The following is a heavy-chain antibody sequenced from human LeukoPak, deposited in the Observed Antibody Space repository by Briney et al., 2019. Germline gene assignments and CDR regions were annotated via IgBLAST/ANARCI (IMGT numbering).Heavy chain of an antibody. Sequence: PSETLSLTCAVYGGSFSGYYWSWIRQPPGKGLEWIGEINHSGSTNYNPSLKSRVTISVDTSKNQFSLKLSSVTAADTAVYYCARHGYGSDAFDIWGQGTMVTVSS. CDR1: GGSFSGYY. J-gene: IGHJ3*02. D-gene: IGHD5-18*01. V-gene: IGHV4-34*01. CDR3: ARHGYGSDAFDI. CDR2: INHSGST.